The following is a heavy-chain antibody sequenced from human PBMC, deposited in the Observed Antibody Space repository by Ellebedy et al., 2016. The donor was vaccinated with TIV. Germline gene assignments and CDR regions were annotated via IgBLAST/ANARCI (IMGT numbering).Heavy chain of an antibody. CDR1: GGSFSGHH. CDR2: IYTSGST. V-gene: IGHV4-4*08. Sequence: GSLRLXXAVYGGSFSGHHWSWIRKPPGKGLEWIGHIYTSGSTNYKPYLKSRVTMSVDTSKNQFSLKMSSVTAADTAVYYCARGRRLRYFDWLAHDAFDIWGQGTMVTVSS. CDR3: ARGRRLRYFDWLAHDAFDI. D-gene: IGHD3-9*01. J-gene: IGHJ3*02.